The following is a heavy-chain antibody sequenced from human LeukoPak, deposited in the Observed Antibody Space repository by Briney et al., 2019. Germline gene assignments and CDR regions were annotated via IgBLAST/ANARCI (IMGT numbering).Heavy chain of an antibody. CDR1: GGSIRTDLYY. CDR3: ARGSGWNSFDL. Sequence: SQTLSLTCTVSGGSIRTDLYYWTWIRQPAGKGLEWIGRIYSNGCTYYNPPIKSRVSISIDTSKNHFSLKMSLATAADTALYYCARGSGWNSFDLWGQGTLVTVSS. V-gene: IGHV4-61*02. J-gene: IGHJ5*02. D-gene: IGHD6-19*01. CDR2: IYSNGCT.